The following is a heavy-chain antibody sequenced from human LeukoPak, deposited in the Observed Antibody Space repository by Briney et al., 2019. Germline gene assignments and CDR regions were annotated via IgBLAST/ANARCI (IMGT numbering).Heavy chain of an antibody. Sequence: GGSLRLSCAASGFVFSGYSIIWVRQAPGKGLEWVSSISSSSSSYIYYADSVKGRFTISRDNATNSLYLQMNSLRAEDTAVYYCARAPPFDYWGQGTLVTVSS. V-gene: IGHV3-21*01. CDR1: GFVFSGYS. CDR3: ARAPPFDY. J-gene: IGHJ4*02. CDR2: ISSSSSSYI.